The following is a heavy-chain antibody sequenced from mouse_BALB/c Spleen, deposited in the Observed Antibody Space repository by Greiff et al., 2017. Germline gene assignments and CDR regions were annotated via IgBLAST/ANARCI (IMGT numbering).Heavy chain of an antibody. CDR3: ASLYYYGSSPYAMDY. CDR2: IINGGGST. D-gene: IGHD1-1*01. V-gene: IGHV5-12-2*01. J-gene: IGHJ4*01. Sequence: EVKLMESGGGLVQPGGSLKLSCAASGFTFSSYTMSWVRQTPEKRLEWVAYIINGGGSTYYPDTVKGRFTISRDNAKNTLYLQMSSLKSEDTAMYYCASLYYYGSSPYAMDYWGQGTSVTVSS. CDR1: GFTFSSYT.